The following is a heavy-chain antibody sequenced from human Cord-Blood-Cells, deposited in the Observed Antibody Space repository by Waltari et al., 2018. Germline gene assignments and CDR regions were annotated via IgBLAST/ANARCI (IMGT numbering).Heavy chain of an antibody. CDR1: GGPISSSNW. Sequence: QVQLQESGPGLVKPSGTLSLTCAVTGGPISSSNWWRWFRQPPGKGREWIGEIYHRGSTNYTPSLKSRVTISVDKSKNQFSLKLSSVTAADTAVYYCARSYYGSGSYRTHAFDIWGQGTMVTVSS. V-gene: IGHV4-4*02. D-gene: IGHD3-10*01. CDR3: ARSYYGSGSYRTHAFDI. CDR2: IYHRGST. J-gene: IGHJ3*02.